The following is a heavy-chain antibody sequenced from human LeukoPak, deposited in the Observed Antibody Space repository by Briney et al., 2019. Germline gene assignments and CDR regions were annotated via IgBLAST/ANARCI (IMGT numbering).Heavy chain of an antibody. CDR3: ARGGCSSTSCYGGDAFDI. CDR1: GYTFTSYD. J-gene: IGHJ3*02. V-gene: IGHV1-8*03. Sequence: GASVKVSCKASGYTFTSYDINWVRQATGQGLEWMGWMNPNSGNTGYAQKFQGRVTITRNTSISTAYMELSSLRSEDTAVYYCARGGCSSTSCYGGDAFDIWGQGTMVTVSS. D-gene: IGHD2-2*01. CDR2: MNPNSGNT.